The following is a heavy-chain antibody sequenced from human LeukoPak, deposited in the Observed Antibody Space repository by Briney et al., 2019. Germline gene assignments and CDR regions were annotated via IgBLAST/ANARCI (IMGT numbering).Heavy chain of an antibody. D-gene: IGHD2/OR15-2a*01. V-gene: IGHV1-2*02. CDR1: GYTFTGYY. J-gene: IGHJ5*02. CDR3: ARTDTTAWGNWFDP. CDR2: INPNNGGT. Sequence: ASVKVPCKASGYTFTGYYIHWVRQAPGQGLEWLGWINPNNGGTNYAQKFQGRVTITRDTSITTAYMDLSRLRSDDTAVYYCARTDTTAWGNWFDPWGQGTLVTVSS.